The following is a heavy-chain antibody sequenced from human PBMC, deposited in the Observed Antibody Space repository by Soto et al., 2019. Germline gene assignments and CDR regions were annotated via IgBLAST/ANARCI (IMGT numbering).Heavy chain of an antibody. CDR2: IIPLTETP. CDR3: AIGTRSSWTCDF. Sequence: KVSCQASGGTFSDYAISWVRQAPGHGREWVGGIIPLTETPVYAQAVQGRLTITADEVTSAAYMELSSLRSDDTAVYFCAIGTRSSWTCDFWGQGTLVTVSS. V-gene: IGHV1-69*01. CDR1: GGTFSDYA. J-gene: IGHJ4*02. D-gene: IGHD6-13*01.